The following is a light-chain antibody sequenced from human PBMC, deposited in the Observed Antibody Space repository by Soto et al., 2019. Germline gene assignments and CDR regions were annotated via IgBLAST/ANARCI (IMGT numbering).Light chain of an antibody. CDR2: DAS. CDR3: HQRSNWPPT. CDR1: QSVSRY. J-gene: IGKJ4*01. V-gene: IGKV3-11*01. Sequence: EIVLTQSPATLSLSPGERATLSCRASQSVSRYLAWYQQKPGQAPRLLIYDASNRATGIPARFSGSGSGTDFTLTISSLEPEEFAVYYGHQRSNWPPTCGGGTKVEIK.